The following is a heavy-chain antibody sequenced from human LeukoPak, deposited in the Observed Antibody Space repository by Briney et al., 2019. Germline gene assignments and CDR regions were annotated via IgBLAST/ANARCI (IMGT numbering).Heavy chain of an antibody. Sequence: SETLSLTCTVSGGSISSYYWSWIRQPPGKGLEWIGYIYYSGSTNYNPSLKSRVTISVDTSKNQFSLKLSSVPAADTAVYYCARHNYGDYAYWYFDLWGRGPLVTVSS. V-gene: IGHV4-59*08. CDR2: IYYSGST. CDR1: GGSISSYY. CDR3: ARHNYGDYAYWYFDL. J-gene: IGHJ2*01. D-gene: IGHD4-17*01.